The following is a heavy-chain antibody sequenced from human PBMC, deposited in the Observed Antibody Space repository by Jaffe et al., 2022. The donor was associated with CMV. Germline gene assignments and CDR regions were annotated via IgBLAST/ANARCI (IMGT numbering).Heavy chain of an antibody. D-gene: IGHD3-10*01. J-gene: IGHJ6*03. CDR2: IYYSGST. CDR1: GGSISSYY. V-gene: IGHV4-59*01. Sequence: QVQLQESGPGLVKPSETLSLTCTVSGGSISSYYWSWIRQPPGKGLEWIGYIYYSGSTNYNPSLKSRVTISVDTSKNQFSLKLSSVTAADTAVYYCARALLRYYGSGSLYQNYYYMDVWGKGTTVTVSS. CDR3: ARALLRYYGSGSLYQNYYYMDV.